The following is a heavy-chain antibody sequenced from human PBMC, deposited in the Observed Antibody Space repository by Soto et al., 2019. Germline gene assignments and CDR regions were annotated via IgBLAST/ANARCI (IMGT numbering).Heavy chain of an antibody. J-gene: IGHJ4*02. D-gene: IGHD3-22*01. CDR2: IYHSGST. Sequence: SETLSLTCAVSGGSISSGGYSWSWIRQPPGKGLEWIGYIYHSGSTYYNPSLKSRVTISVDRSKNQFSLKLSSVTAADTAVYYCARSILSSGYGYYFDYWGQGTLVTVSS. V-gene: IGHV4-30-2*01. CDR3: ARSILSSGYGYYFDY. CDR1: GGSISSGGYS.